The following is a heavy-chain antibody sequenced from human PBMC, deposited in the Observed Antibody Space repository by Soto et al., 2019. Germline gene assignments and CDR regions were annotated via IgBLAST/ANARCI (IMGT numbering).Heavy chain of an antibody. CDR3: ARDLATVVDRTYYYYGMDV. CDR2: IYHSGST. J-gene: IGHJ6*02. V-gene: IGHV4-4*02. CDR1: GGSISGSNW. D-gene: IGHD2-15*01. Sequence: PSATLSLTCAVSGGSISGSNWWSLVRQPPGKGLEWIGEIYHSGSTDYNPSLKSRVTISVDKSKNQFSLKLSSVTAADTAVYYCARDLATVVDRTYYYYGMDVWGQGTTVTVSS.